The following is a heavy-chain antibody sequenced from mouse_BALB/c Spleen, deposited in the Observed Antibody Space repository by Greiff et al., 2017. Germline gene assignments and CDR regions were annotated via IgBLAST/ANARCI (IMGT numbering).Heavy chain of an antibody. D-gene: IGHD2-2*01. CDR1: GYTFSSYW. CDR3: ARRGYDGHYYAMDY. Sequence: QVQLQQSGAELMKPGASVKISCKATGYTFSSYWIEWVKQRPGHGLEWIGEILPGSGSTNYNEKFKGKATFTADTSSNTAYMQLSSLTSEDSAVYYCARRGYDGHYYAMDYWGQGTSVTGSS. J-gene: IGHJ4*01. V-gene: IGHV1-9*01. CDR2: ILPGSGST.